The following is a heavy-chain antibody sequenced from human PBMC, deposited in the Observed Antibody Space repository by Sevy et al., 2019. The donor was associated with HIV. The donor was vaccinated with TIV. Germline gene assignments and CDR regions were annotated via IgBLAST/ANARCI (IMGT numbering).Heavy chain of an antibody. D-gene: IGHD3-10*01. CDR3: ARHHYGPGSSFCYYGMDV. J-gene: IGHJ6*02. Sequence: SETLSLTCAVYGESSTGYYCSWIRQPPGKGLEWIGEINLDGRNHYNPSLKSRVTIAVDTSNTQFSLNLSSVTAADTAIYYCARHHYGPGSSFCYYGMDVWGQGTTVTVSS. CDR2: INLDGRN. V-gene: IGHV4-34*01. CDR1: GESSTGYY.